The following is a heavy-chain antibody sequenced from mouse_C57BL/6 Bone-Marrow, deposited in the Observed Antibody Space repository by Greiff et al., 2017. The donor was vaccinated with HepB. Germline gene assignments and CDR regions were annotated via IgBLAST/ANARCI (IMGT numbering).Heavy chain of an antibody. CDR1: GYSFTGYY. Sequence: EVQLQQSGPELVKPGASVKISCKASGYSFTGYYMNWVKQSPEKSLEWIGEINPSTGGTTYNQKFKAKATLTVDKSSSTASMQLKSLTSEDSAVYYCARSYDEGDYWGQGTTLTVSS. CDR3: ARSYDEGDY. J-gene: IGHJ2*01. D-gene: IGHD2-12*01. V-gene: IGHV1-42*01. CDR2: INPSTGGT.